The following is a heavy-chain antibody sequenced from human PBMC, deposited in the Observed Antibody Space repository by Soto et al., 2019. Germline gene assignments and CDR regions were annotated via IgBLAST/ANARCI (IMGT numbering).Heavy chain of an antibody. CDR1: GFTFSSYS. V-gene: IGHV3-48*01. J-gene: IGHJ4*02. Sequence: LRLSCAASGFTFSSYSMNWVRQAPGKGLEWVSYISSSSSTIYYADSVKGRFTISRDNSMNTLYLQMNTLRAEDTAIYYCAKVSSSWYAGFFDLWGQGTLVTVSS. CDR2: ISSSSSTI. CDR3: AKVSSSWYAGFFDL. D-gene: IGHD6-13*01.